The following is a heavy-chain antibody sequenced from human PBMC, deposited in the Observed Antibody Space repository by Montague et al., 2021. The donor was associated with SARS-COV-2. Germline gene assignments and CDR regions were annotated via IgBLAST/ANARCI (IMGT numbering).Heavy chain of an antibody. D-gene: IGHD3-9*01. CDR3: ASSGITLTGLDAFDI. CDR1: GDSVSSKSVA. J-gene: IGHJ3*02. V-gene: IGHV6-1*01. Sequence: CAISGDSVSSKSVAWNWIRQSPSRGLEWLGRTYHRSKWDSDYAEXXKGRLVITPDTSKNQVSLQLNSVIPEDTAVYFCASSGITLTGLDAFDIWGQGTMVTVSS. CDR2: TYHRSKWDS.